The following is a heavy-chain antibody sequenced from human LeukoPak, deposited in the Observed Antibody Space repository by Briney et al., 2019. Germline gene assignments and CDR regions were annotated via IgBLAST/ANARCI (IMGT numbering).Heavy chain of an antibody. D-gene: IGHD4-17*01. J-gene: IGHJ4*02. CDR3: AKVGLTTVTTGDY. CDR1: GFTFSSYG. V-gene: IGHV3-30*02. Sequence: PGGSLRLSCAASGFTFSSYGMHWVRQAPGKGLEWVAFIRYDGSNKYYADSVKGRFTISRDNSKNTLYLQMNSLRAEDTAVYYCAKVGLTTVTTGDYWGQGTLVTVSS. CDR2: IRYDGSNK.